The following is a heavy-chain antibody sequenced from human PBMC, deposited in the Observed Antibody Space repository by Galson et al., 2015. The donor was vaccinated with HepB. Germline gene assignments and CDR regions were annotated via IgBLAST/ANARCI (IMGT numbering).Heavy chain of an antibody. D-gene: IGHD3-3*01. CDR2: VSYDGSNK. CDR1: GVTFSSYS. CDR3: ARARTYYDFWSGFLDY. Sequence: SLRLSCAASGVTFSSYSMDWVRQAPGKGLEWVAVVSYDGSNKNYADSVRGRFTISRDNSKNTLFLQMNSLRTEDTAVYYCARARTYYDFWSGFLDYWGQGTLVTVSS. V-gene: IGHV3-30-3*01. J-gene: IGHJ4*02.